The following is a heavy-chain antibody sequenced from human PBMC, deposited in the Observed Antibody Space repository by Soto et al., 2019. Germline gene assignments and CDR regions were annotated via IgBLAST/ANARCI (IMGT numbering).Heavy chain of an antibody. Sequence: SETLSLTCTVSGGSISSYYWSWIRQPPGKGLEWIGYIYYSGSTNYNPSLKSRVTISVDTSKNQFSLKLSSVTAADTAVYYCARSPGVWDYYYMDVWGKETTVTVSS. D-gene: IGHD3-16*01. CDR2: IYYSGST. V-gene: IGHV4-59*08. CDR1: GGSISSYY. CDR3: ARSPGVWDYYYMDV. J-gene: IGHJ6*03.